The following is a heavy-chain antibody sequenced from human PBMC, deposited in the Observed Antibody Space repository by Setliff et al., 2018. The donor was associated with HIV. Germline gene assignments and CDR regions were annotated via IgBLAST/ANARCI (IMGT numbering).Heavy chain of an antibody. V-gene: IGHV5-51*01. Sequence: SLKISCKASGYTFSTYWIGWVRQKPGKGLEYMGIIYAGDSDARYSPSFQGQVTFSADKSISTVYLQWSSLKTSDTAMYYCARGSGHDKGSWFDPWGQGTLVTVS. J-gene: IGHJ5*02. CDR1: GYTFSTYW. D-gene: IGHD5-12*01. CDR3: ARGSGHDKGSWFDP. CDR2: IYAGDSDA.